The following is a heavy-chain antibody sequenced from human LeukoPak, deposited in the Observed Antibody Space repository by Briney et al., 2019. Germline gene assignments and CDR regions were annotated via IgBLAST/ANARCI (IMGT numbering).Heavy chain of an antibody. J-gene: IGHJ2*01. Sequence: PSETLSLTCTVSGGSIRSSSLYWGWIRQPPGKGLEWIVSIYYSGSTYYSPSLKSRITISVDTSKNQFSLKLTSVTAADTAVYYCARTLVVTGTWYFDLWGRGTLVTVSS. CDR1: GGSIRSSSLY. CDR3: ARTLVVTGTWYFDL. CDR2: IYYSGST. D-gene: IGHD2-21*02. V-gene: IGHV4-39*01.